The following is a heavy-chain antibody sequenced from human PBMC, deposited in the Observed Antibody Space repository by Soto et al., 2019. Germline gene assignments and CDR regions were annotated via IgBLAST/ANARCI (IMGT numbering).Heavy chain of an antibody. V-gene: IGHV3-15*01. CDR1: GFTFSNAW. Sequence: EVQLVESGGGLVKPGGSLTLSCAASGFTFSNAWMSWVRQAPGKGLEWVGRIKSKTDGGTTEYVAPVKGRFTISRDDSKNTLYLQMSSLKIEDTGVYYCITDAVYWGQGTLVTVSS. CDR3: ITDAVY. CDR2: IKSKTDGGTT. J-gene: IGHJ4*02.